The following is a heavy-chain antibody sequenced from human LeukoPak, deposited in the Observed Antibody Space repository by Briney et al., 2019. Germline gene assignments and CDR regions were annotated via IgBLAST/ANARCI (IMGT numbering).Heavy chain of an antibody. CDR2: ISYDGSNK. Sequence: GGSLRLSCAASGITFSSYAMTWVRQAPGKGLEWVAVISYDGSNKYYTDSVKGRFTISRDNSKNTLYLQMNSLRAEDTAVYYCAKDRTGYFDYWGQGTLVTVSS. CDR3: AKDRTGYFDY. CDR1: GITFSSYA. D-gene: IGHD1-1*01. V-gene: IGHV3-30*18. J-gene: IGHJ4*02.